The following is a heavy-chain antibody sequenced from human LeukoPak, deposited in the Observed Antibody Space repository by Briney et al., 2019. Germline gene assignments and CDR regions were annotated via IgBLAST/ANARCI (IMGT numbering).Heavy chain of an antibody. J-gene: IGHJ6*02. D-gene: IGHD3-10*01. V-gene: IGHV4-59*01. CDR1: GGSISRYY. Sequence: SETLSLTCTVSGGSISRYYWSWIRQPPGKGLEWIGYIYYSGSTNYNPSLKSRVTISVDTSKNQFSLKLSSVTAADTAVYYCARDQSITMVRAYGMDVWGQGTTVTVSS. CDR3: ARDQSITMVRAYGMDV. CDR2: IYYSGST.